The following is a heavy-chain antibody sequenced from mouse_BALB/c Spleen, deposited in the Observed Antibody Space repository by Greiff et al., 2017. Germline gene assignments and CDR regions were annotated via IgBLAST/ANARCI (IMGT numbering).Heavy chain of an antibody. J-gene: IGHJ4*01. CDR1: GFTFSNYW. D-gene: IGHD2-3*01. CDR2: IRLKSNNYAT. V-gene: IGHV6-6*02. CDR3: TRNDGYYYYAMDY. Sequence: EVMLVESGGGLVQPGGSMKLSCVASGFTFSNYWMNWVRQSPEKGLEWVAEIRLKSNNYATHYAESVKGRFTISRDDSKSSVYLQMNNLRAEDTGIYYCTRNDGYYYYAMDYWGQGTSVTVSS.